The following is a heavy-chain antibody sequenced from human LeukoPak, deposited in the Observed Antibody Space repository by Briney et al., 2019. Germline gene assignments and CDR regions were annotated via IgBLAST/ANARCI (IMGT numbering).Heavy chain of an antibody. J-gene: IGHJ6*03. CDR2: IYPGDSDN. D-gene: IGHD3-3*01. CDR1: GYRFTSYW. V-gene: IGHV5-51*01. CDR3: ARSRDVLRFFSYMDV. Sequence: GASLKISFKGSGYRFTSYWIGWVRQMPGKGLEWMGIIYPGDSDNRYSPSFQAQVTISADKSIRTAYLQWSSLKASDTAMYYCARSRDVLRFFSYMDVWGKGTTVTVSS.